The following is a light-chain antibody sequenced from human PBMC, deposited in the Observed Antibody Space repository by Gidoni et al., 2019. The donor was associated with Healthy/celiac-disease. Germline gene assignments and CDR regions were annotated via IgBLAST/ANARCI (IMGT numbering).Light chain of an antibody. Sequence: QSALTQPPSASGSPGQSVTISCTGTSSDVGGYNYVSWYQQHPGKAPTLMIYEVSKRPSGVPDRFSGSKSGNTASLTVSGLQAEDEADYYCSSYAGSTSYVFGTGTKVTVL. J-gene: IGLJ1*01. V-gene: IGLV2-8*01. CDR3: SSYAGSTSYV. CDR1: SSDVGGYNY. CDR2: EVS.